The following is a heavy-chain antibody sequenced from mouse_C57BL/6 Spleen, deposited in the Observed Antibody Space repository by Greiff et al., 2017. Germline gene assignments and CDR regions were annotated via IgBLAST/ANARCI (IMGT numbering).Heavy chain of an antibody. Sequence: VQLQQPGAELVKPGASVKMSCKASGYTFTSYWITWVKQRPGQGLEWIGDIYPGSGSTNYNEKFKSKATLTVDTSSSTAYMQLRSLTSEDSAVYYCARGGLTVVAPVAMDYWGQGTSVTVSS. V-gene: IGHV1-55*01. CDR2: IYPGSGST. CDR3: ARGGLTVVAPVAMDY. D-gene: IGHD1-1*01. CDR1: GYTFTSYW. J-gene: IGHJ4*01.